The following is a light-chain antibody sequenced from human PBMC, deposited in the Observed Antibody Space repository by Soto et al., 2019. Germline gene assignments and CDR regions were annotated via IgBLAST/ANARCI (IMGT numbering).Light chain of an antibody. Sequence: DIQMTQSPSTLSASVGDRVTITCRASQSISNWLAWYQQKPGKAPKLLIYKASSLESGVPSRFSGSRAGTEFSLPIISLQPDDFASYYCQQYNSNPPWTFGQGTKVEVK. CDR1: QSISNW. J-gene: IGKJ1*01. V-gene: IGKV1-5*03. CDR2: KAS. CDR3: QQYNSNPPWT.